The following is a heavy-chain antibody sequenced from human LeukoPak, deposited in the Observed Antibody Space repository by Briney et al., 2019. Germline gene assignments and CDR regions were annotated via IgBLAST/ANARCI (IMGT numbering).Heavy chain of an antibody. CDR1: GGSISSYY. CDR2: IYYSGST. V-gene: IGHV4-59*01. Sequence: SETLSLTCTVSGGSISSYYWSWIRQPPGKGLEWIGYIYYSGSTNYNPSLKSRVTISVDTSKNQFSLKLSSVTAADTAVYYCARENCSGGSCYSEYYFDYWGQGTLVTVSS. CDR3: ARENCSGGSCYSEYYFDY. J-gene: IGHJ4*02. D-gene: IGHD2-15*01.